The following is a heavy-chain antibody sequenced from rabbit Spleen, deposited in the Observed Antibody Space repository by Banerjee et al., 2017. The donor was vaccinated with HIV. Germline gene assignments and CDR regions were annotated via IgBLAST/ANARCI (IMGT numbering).Heavy chain of an antibody. CDR3: ARDASGGYWYFGL. D-gene: IGHD1-1*01. V-gene: IGHV1S45*01. J-gene: IGHJ4*01. CDR1: GIDLMSNA. Sequence: QEQLEESGGRLVQPGGSLTLSCKASGIDLMSNAMSWVRQTPGKGLEWIGDIYTSSGSTWYASWVNGRFTISKTSSTTVTLQMTSLTAADTATYLCARDASGGYWYFGLWGPGTLVTVS. CDR2: IYTSSGST.